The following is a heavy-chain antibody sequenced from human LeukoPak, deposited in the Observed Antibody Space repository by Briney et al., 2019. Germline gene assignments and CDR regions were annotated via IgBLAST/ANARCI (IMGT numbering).Heavy chain of an antibody. CDR3: AKGAYCGGDCPRGYYFDY. V-gene: IGHV3-23*01. CDR1: GFTFSSYA. J-gene: IGHJ4*02. D-gene: IGHD2-21*02. CDR2: ISGSGGST. Sequence: PGGSLRLSCAASGFTFSSYAMSWLRQAPGKGLEWVSAISGSGGSTYYAASVKGRFTISRDNSKNTLYLQMNSLRAEDTAVYYCAKGAYCGGDCPRGYYFDYWGQGTLVTVSS.